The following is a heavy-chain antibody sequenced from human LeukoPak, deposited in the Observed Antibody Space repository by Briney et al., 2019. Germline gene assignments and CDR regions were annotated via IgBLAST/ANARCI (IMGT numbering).Heavy chain of an antibody. J-gene: IGHJ5*02. CDR1: GFTFINFA. CDR2: ISGSGGST. Sequence: GGSLRLSCTASGFTFINFAMYWVRQAPGEGLEWVSSISGSGGSTYYADSVKDRFTISRDNSKNTLYLQMNSLRAEDTAVYYCAREGWAANYDFYWFDPWGQGTLVTVSS. CDR3: AREGWAANYDFYWFDP. V-gene: IGHV3-23*01. D-gene: IGHD3-3*01.